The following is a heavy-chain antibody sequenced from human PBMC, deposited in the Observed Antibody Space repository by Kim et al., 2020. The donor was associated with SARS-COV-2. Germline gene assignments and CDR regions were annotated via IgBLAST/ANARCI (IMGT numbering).Heavy chain of an antibody. V-gene: IGHV4-34*01. J-gene: IGHJ4*02. D-gene: IGHD5-12*01. CDR2: NQRGST. Sequence: NQRGSTTSNSSLKSRVTISVDTSTNQFSLKLSSVTAADTGVYYCARGYIRWGQGTLVTVSS. CDR3: ARGYIR.